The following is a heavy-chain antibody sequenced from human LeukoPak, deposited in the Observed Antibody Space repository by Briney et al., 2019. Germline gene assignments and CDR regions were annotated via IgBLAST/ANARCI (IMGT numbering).Heavy chain of an antibody. D-gene: IGHD2-2*01. CDR2: IIPILGIA. CDR3: ARDLSKGTSSTSHYYYGMGV. CDR1: GGTFSSYA. J-gene: IGHJ6*02. Sequence: ASVKVSCKASGGTFSSYAISWVRQAPGQGLEWMGRIIPILGIANYAQKFQGRVTMTTDTSTSTAYMELRSLRSDDTAVYYCARDLSKGTSSTSHYYYGMGVWGQGTTVTVSS. V-gene: IGHV1-69*04.